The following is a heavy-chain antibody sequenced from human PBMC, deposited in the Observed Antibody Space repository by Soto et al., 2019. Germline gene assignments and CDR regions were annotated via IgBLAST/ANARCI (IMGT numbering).Heavy chain of an antibody. CDR3: ARQIKVDILPGYYPVPYYFYGMDV. D-gene: IGHD3-9*01. CDR1: GGSISSSSYY. V-gene: IGHV4-39*01. Sequence: ASETLSLTCTVSGGSISSSSYYWGWNRQPPGKGLEWIGSIYYSGSTYYNPSLKSRVTISVDTSKNQFSLKLSSVTAADTAVYYCARQIKVDILPGYYPVPYYFYGMDVWGQGTTVTVSS. J-gene: IGHJ6*02. CDR2: IYYSGST.